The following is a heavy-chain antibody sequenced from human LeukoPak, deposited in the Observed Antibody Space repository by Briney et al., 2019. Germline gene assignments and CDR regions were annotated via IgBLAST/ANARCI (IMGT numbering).Heavy chain of an antibody. CDR3: ARGYYDSSGYPEGWY. D-gene: IGHD3-22*01. CDR2: ISSSSSYI. J-gene: IGHJ4*02. V-gene: IGHV3-21*01. CDR1: GFTFSSYS. Sequence: GGSLRLSCAASGFTFSSYSMNWVRQAPGKGLEWVSSISSSSSYIYYADSVKGRFTISRDNAKNSLYLQMNSLIAEDTAVYYCARGYYDSSGYPEGWYWGQGTLVSVSS.